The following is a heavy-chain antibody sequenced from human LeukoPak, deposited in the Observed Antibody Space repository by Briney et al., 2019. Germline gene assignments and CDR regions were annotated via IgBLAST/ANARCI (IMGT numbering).Heavy chain of an antibody. CDR1: GYTFTSYY. Sequence: ASVKVSCKASGYTFTSYYIHWVRQAPGQGLEWMGRINPNSGDTNYAQKFQGRVTMTRDTSISTAYMELSRLRFDDTAVYYCARDYCSSTSCLFDYWGQGTLVTVSS. V-gene: IGHV1-2*06. D-gene: IGHD2-2*01. CDR2: INPNSGDT. CDR3: ARDYCSSTSCLFDY. J-gene: IGHJ4*02.